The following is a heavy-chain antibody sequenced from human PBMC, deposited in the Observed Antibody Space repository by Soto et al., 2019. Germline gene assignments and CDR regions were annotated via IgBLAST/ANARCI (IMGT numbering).Heavy chain of an antibody. J-gene: IGHJ5*02. Sequence: QVQLVESGGGVVQPGRSLRLSCAASGFTFSSYAMHWVRQAPGKGLECMAVISYDGSDKYYADSVKGRFTISRDNSKNTLYLQMNSLRAEDTAVYYCARGVYCSGSNCYIPSWFDPWGQGTLVTVSS. D-gene: IGHD2-15*01. CDR1: GFTFSSYA. V-gene: IGHV3-30-3*01. CDR3: ARGVYCSGSNCYIPSWFDP. CDR2: ISYDGSDK.